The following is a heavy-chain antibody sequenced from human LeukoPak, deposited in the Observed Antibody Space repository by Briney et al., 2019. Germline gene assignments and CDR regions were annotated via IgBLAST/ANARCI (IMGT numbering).Heavy chain of an antibody. J-gene: IGHJ4*02. D-gene: IGHD3-3*01. CDR1: GYTFTSYY. CDR3: AAQESGYSFLSFDY. CDR2: INPSGGST. V-gene: IGHV1-46*01. Sequence: ASVKVSCKASGYTFTSYYMHWARQAPGQGLEWMGIINPSGGSTSYAQKFQGRVTMTRDMSTSTAYMELSSLRSEDTAVYYCAAQESGYSFLSFDYWGQGTLVTVSS.